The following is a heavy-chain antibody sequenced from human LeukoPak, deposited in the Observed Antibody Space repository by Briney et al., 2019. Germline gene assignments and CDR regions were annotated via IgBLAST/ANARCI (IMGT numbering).Heavy chain of an antibody. V-gene: IGHV4-59*01. CDR2: IYSSGST. D-gene: IGHD5-24*01. CDR1: GGSISDYY. J-gene: IGHJ4*02. CDR3: ARARNGYNPFLFDY. Sequence: PSETLSLTCTVSGGSISDYYWNWIRQPPGKGLEWIGCIYSSGSTNYDPSLKSRLTISLDTSKNQFSLKLSSVTAADTAVYYCARARNGYNPFLFDYWGQGTLVTVSS.